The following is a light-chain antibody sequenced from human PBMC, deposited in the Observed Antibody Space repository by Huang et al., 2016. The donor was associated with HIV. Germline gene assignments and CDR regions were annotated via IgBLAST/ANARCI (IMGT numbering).Light chain of an antibody. J-gene: IGKJ3*01. CDR3: QQSYSTLLFT. CDR1: QSITKY. CDR2: GAS. Sequence: DIQMTQSPSSLSAPVGVRVTITCRASQSITKYLNWYQQKPGKAPKLLIYGASSLQSGVPSRFSGSGSATDFTLTISSLQPEDFATYYCQQSYSTLLFTFGPGTKVDI. V-gene: IGKV1-39*01.